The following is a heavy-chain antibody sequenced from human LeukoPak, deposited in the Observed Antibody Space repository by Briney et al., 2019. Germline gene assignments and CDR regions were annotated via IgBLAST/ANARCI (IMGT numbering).Heavy chain of an antibody. CDR1: GFTFSSYS. CDR3: ARDPSSWYYYYMDV. V-gene: IGHV3-48*01. Sequence: GGSLRLSCAASGFTFSSYSMNWVRQAPGKGLEWVSYISSSSSTIYYADSVNGRFTISRDNAKNSLYLQMNSLRAEDTAVYYCARDPSSWYYYYMDVWGKGTTITVSS. D-gene: IGHD6-13*01. CDR2: ISSSSSTI. J-gene: IGHJ6*03.